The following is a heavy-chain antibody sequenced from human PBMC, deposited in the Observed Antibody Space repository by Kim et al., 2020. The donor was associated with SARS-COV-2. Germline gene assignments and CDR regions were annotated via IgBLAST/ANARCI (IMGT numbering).Heavy chain of an antibody. J-gene: IGHJ4*02. CDR3: AKGPSTVVTPADY. Sequence: YADSGKGRFTLSRENPKNTLYLQMNSRRAEDTALYYCAKGPSTVVTPADYWGQGTLVTVSS. D-gene: IGHD4-17*01. V-gene: IGHV3-23*01.